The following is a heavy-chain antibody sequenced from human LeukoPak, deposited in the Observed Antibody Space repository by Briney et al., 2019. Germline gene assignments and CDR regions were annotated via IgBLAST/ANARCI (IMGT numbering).Heavy chain of an antibody. D-gene: IGHD6-13*01. V-gene: IGHV4-39*01. Sequence: PSETLSLTCTVSGVSVTSSSYYWGWLRQPPGKGLEWIGSIYYSGSTLYNPSLKSLVTISVDTSKNQFSLKLSSVTATDTAVYYCARHLSSNWYLGYFDYWGQGTLLTVSS. J-gene: IGHJ4*02. CDR3: ARHLSSNWYLGYFDY. CDR2: IYYSGST. CDR1: GVSVTSSSYY.